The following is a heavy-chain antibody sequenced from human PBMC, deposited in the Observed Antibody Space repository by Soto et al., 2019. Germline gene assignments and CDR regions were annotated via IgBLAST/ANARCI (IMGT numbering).Heavy chain of an antibody. Sequence: PGGSLRLSCAASGFSFSDYDMNWVRQAPGKGLEWLSFITKTDTTIYYADSVKGRFTISRDNGKNSLYLQMNSLRGEDTAVYYCVRDRWAGAFDFWGQGTLVTVSS. CDR1: GFSFSDYD. D-gene: IGHD3-10*01. V-gene: IGHV3-48*01. CDR3: VRDRWAGAFDF. CDR2: ITKTDTTI. J-gene: IGHJ3*01.